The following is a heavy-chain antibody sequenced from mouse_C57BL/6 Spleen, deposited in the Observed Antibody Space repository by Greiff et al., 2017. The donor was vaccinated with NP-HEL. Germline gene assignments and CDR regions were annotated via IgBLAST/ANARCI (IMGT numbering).Heavy chain of an antibody. V-gene: IGHV1-39*01. J-gene: IGHJ4*01. Sequence: VQLQQSGPELVKPGASVKISCKASGYSFTDYNMNWVKQSTGKSLEWIGVINPNYGTTSYNQKFKGKATLTVDQSSSTAYMQLNSLTSEDSAVYSGARCCDYDPYCAMDYWGQGTSVTVSS. CDR2: INPNYGTT. CDR3: ARCCDYDPYCAMDY. CDR1: GYSFTDYN. D-gene: IGHD2-4*01.